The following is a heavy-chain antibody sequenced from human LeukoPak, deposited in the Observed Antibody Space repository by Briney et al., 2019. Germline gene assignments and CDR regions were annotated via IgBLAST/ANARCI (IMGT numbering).Heavy chain of an antibody. CDR3: AKLGSSGWYYFDY. V-gene: IGHV3-23*01. CDR2: ISGSGGST. Sequence: GGSPRLSCAASGFTFSSYAMSWVRQAPGKGLEWVSAISGSGGSTYYADSVKGRFTISRDNSKNTLYLQMNSLRAEDTAVYYCAKLGSSGWYYFDYWGQGTLVTVSS. D-gene: IGHD6-19*01. CDR1: GFTFSSYA. J-gene: IGHJ4*02.